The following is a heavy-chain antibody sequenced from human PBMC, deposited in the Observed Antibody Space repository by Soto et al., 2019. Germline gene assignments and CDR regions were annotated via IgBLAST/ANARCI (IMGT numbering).Heavy chain of an antibody. CDR2: IYYSGST. CDR1: GGSISSYY. Sequence: SETLSLTCTVSGGSISSYYWSWIRQPPGKGLEWIGYIYYSGSTNYNPSLKSRVTISVDTSKNQFSLKLSSVTAADTAVYYCARTEAGGFGSFDYWGQGTLVTVSS. CDR3: ARTEAGGFGSFDY. V-gene: IGHV4-59*01. D-gene: IGHD5-12*01. J-gene: IGHJ4*02.